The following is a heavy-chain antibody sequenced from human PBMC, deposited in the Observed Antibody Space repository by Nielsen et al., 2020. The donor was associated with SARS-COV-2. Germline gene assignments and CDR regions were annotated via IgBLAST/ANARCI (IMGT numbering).Heavy chain of an antibody. D-gene: IGHD3-10*01. J-gene: IGHJ6*02. CDR3: AGLITMVRGVGIYGMDV. V-gene: IGHV3-23*01. CDR1: GFTFSSYA. CDR2: ISGSGGST. Sequence: GESLKISCAASGFTFSSYAMSWVRQAPGKGLEWVSAISGSGGSTYYADSVKGRFTISRDNAKNSLYLQMNSLRAEDTALYYCAGLITMVRGVGIYGMDVWGQGTTVTVSS.